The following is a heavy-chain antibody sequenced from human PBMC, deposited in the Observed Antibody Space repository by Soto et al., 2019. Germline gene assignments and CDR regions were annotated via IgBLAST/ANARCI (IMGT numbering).Heavy chain of an antibody. D-gene: IGHD3-10*01. Sequence: QVQLVESGGGVVQPGRSLRLSCAASGFTFSSYGMHWVRQAPGKGLEWVAVISYDGSNKYYADSVKGRFTISRDNSKNTLYLQMNSLRAEDTAVYYCAKDHYYGSGYYYYYYMDVWGKGTTVTVS. CDR1: GFTFSSYG. CDR2: ISYDGSNK. CDR3: AKDHYYGSGYYYYYYMDV. V-gene: IGHV3-30*18. J-gene: IGHJ6*03.